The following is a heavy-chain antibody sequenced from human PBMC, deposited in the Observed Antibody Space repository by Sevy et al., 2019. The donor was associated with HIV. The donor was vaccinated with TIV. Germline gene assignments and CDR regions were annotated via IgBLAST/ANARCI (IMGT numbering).Heavy chain of an antibody. J-gene: IGHJ4*02. V-gene: IGHV1-69*13. CDR1: GGTFSSYA. CDR3: AKAPVYDSSGYYLDY. Sequence: ASVKVSCKASGGTFSSYAISWVRQAPGQGLEWMGGIIPIFGTANYARKFQGRVTITADESTSTAYMELSSLRSEDTAVYYCAKAPVYDSSGYYLDYWGQGTLVTVSS. CDR2: IIPIFGTA. D-gene: IGHD3-22*01.